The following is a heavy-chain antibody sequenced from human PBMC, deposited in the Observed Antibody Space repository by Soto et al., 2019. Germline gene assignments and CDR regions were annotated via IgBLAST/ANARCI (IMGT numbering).Heavy chain of an antibody. V-gene: IGHV4-59*01. CDR3: ARESAGSGKNNWFDP. Sequence: PSETLSLTCTVSGASISTYYWSCVRQPPGKGLEWIGYIHDSGSTYYNPSLKSRVTMSLDTSRNQFFLQLNSVTAADTAVYYCARESAGSGKNNWFDPWGQGMLVTVSS. D-gene: IGHD3-10*01. CDR1: GASISTYY. J-gene: IGHJ5*02. CDR2: IHDSGST.